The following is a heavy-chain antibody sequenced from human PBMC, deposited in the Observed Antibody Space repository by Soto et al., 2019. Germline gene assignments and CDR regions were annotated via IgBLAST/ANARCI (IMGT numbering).Heavy chain of an antibody. D-gene: IGHD3-3*01. V-gene: IGHV3-11*06. J-gene: IGHJ6*02. CDR3: ARSFDDFWSGRSPYGMDV. CDR2: ISSSSSYT. CDR1: GFTFSDYY. Sequence: PGGSLRLSCAASGFTFSDYYMSWIRQAPGKGLEWVSYISSSSSYTNYADSVKGRFTISRDNAKNSLYLQMNSLRAEDTAVYYCARSFDDFWSGRSPYGMDVWGQGTTVTVSS.